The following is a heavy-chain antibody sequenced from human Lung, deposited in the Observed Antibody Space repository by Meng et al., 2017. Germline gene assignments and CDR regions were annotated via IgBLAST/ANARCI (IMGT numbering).Heavy chain of an antibody. Sequence: VQLRPWGAGLLKHSETLSLTCVVSGGSFSDYYWSWIRQPPGKGLEWIGEINHSGSTNYNPSLESRATISVDTSQNNLSLKLSSVTAADSAVYYCARGPTTMAHDFDYWGQGTLVTVSS. CDR1: GGSFSDYY. CDR3: ARGPTTMAHDFDY. CDR2: INHSGST. V-gene: IGHV4-34*01. D-gene: IGHD4-11*01. J-gene: IGHJ4*02.